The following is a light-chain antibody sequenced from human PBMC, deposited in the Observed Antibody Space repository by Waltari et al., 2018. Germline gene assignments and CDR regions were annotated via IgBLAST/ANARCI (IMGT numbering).Light chain of an antibody. CDR3: QHYLRLPVT. CDR2: GAS. CDR1: QSVTRA. Sequence: EIVLTQSPGTLSLSPGESATLSCRTSQSVTRALAWYRQEPGQAPRLLISGASNRATGIPDRFSGRRYGTDFSLTISSLGPEDFAVYYCQHYLRLPVTFGQGTKVEVK. J-gene: IGKJ1*01. V-gene: IGKV3-20*01.